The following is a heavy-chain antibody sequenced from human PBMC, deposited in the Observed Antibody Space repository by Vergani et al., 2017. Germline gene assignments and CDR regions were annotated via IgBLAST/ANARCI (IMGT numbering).Heavy chain of an antibody. CDR2: VDGSGGST. D-gene: IGHD1-1*01. CDR3: ATYNRRLED. J-gene: IGHJ4*02. Sequence: EVQLLESGGDLVQPGGSLRLSCAASGFTFTSYAMTWVRQAPGKGLEWVSAVDGSGGSTYYADSMKGRFTISRDNSKNTLYLQMNSLRAEDTAVYYCATYNRRLEDCGQGTLVTVSS. V-gene: IGHV3-23*01. CDR1: GFTFTSYA.